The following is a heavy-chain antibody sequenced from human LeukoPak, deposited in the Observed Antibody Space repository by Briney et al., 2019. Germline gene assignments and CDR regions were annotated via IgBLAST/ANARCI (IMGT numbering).Heavy chain of an antibody. Sequence: PGGSLRPSCVASGFTFSNYWMHWVRKAPGKGLVWVSRIYSDGITTTYADSVKGRFTISRDNAKNTLYLQMNSLRVEDTAVYYCARVPGGATFDYWGQGTLVTVSS. CDR2: IYSDGITT. J-gene: IGHJ4*02. CDR1: GFTFSNYW. CDR3: ARVPGGATFDY. V-gene: IGHV3-74*01. D-gene: IGHD1-26*01.